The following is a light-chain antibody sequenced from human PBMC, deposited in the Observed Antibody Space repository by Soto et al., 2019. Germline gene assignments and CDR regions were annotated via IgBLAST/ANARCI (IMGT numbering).Light chain of an antibody. J-gene: IGKJ3*01. V-gene: IGKV1D-12*01. CDR1: QSINTW. CDR3: QQANSYPPFT. CDR2: GAT. Sequence: DIQMTQSPSSVSASLGDRVTITCRASQSINTWLAGYQQKPGKAPKLLIYGATSLQSGVPSRFSGSGSGTDFTLTITSLQPEDFATYYCQQANSYPPFTFGPGTKVDIK.